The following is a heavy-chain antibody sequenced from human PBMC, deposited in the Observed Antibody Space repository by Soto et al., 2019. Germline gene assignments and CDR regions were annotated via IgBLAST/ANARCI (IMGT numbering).Heavy chain of an antibody. CDR3: VRDRALDSSGHWFDS. J-gene: IGHJ5*01. V-gene: IGHV4-31*03. D-gene: IGHD6-19*01. CDR1: GRPVSSGGYY. Sequence: QVQLQESGPGLVKPSQTLSLTCTVSGRPVSSGGYYWTWIRQFPGKGLEWIGYIYHIGSPSYNPSLKSRLSMSLDASKNQFSRNLTSVTAADTAIYYCVRDRALDSSGHWFDSWVQGTLVTGSS. CDR2: IYHIGSP.